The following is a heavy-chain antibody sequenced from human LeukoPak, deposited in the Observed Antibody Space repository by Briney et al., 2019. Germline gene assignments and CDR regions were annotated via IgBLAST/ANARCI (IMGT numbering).Heavy chain of an antibody. J-gene: IGHJ4*02. CDR2: ISAYNGNT. D-gene: IGHD3-22*01. CDR3: ARDHHYDTSGYDC. V-gene: IGHV1-18*01. Sequence: GSSVKFSCKASGGPFSSYAISWVRQAPGQGLEWMGWISAYNGNTKYAQKLQGRVTMTTDSSTTTAYMEPRSLRSDDTAVYYCARDHHYDTSGYDCWGQGTLVTVSS. CDR1: GGPFSSYA.